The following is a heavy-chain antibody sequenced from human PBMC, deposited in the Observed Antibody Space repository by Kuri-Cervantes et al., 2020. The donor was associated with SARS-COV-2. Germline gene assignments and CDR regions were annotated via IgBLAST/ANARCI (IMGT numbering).Heavy chain of an antibody. J-gene: IGHJ4*02. Sequence: ASVKVSCKASGYTFTSYGISWVRQAPGQGLEWMGWISAYNGNTNYAQKLQGRVTMTTDTSTCTAYMELRSLRSDDTAVYYCARRVGIVVVPAALDYWGQGTLVTVSS. CDR2: ISAYNGNT. V-gene: IGHV1-18*04. D-gene: IGHD2-2*01. CDR3: ARRVGIVVVPAALDY. CDR1: GYTFTSYG.